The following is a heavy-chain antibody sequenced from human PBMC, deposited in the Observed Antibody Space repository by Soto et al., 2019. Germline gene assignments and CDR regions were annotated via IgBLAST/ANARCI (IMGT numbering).Heavy chain of an antibody. Sequence: GGSLRLSCAASGFTFSSYWMSWVRQAPGKRLEWVANIKQDGSEKYYVDSVKGRFTISRDNAKNSLYLQMNSLRAEDTAVYYCARGYCSSTSCYFHYGMDVWGQGTTVTVSS. V-gene: IGHV3-7*04. CDR3: ARGYCSSTSCYFHYGMDV. D-gene: IGHD2-2*01. CDR2: IKQDGSEK. J-gene: IGHJ6*02. CDR1: GFTFSSYW.